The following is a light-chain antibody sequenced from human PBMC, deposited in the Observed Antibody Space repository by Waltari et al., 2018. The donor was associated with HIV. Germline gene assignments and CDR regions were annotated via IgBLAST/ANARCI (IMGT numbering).Light chain of an antibody. V-gene: IGKV3-11*01. Sequence: EIVLTQSPDTLSLSPGESATLSCRASQSVGYYLAWYQQKPGQAPRLLIYDASNRATGIPARFSGSGSETDFTLTISSLEPEDFADYYCQQRSNWPLTFGGGTKVEIK. CDR1: QSVGYY. CDR2: DAS. CDR3: QQRSNWPLT. J-gene: IGKJ4*01.